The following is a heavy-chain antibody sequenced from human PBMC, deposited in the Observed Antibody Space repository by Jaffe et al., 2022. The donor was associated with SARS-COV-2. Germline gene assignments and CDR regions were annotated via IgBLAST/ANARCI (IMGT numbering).Heavy chain of an antibody. D-gene: IGHD6-19*01. J-gene: IGHJ4*02. CDR2: VYGSGST. Sequence: QVQLQESGPGLVKPSQTLSLTCTVSSGSISSGSYFWSWIRQSAGKGLEWIGRVYGSGSTDYNPSLKSRVTISVDTSKNQFSLRLISVTAADTAVYYCARDKVPVGGYTTGWQTAGFDYWGQGTLVTVSS. CDR3: ARDKVPVGGYTTGWQTAGFDY. V-gene: IGHV4-61*02. CDR1: SGSISSGSYF.